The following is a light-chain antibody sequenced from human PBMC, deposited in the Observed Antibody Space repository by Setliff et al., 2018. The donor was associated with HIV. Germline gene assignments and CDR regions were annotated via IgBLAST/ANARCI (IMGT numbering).Light chain of an antibody. CDR1: SSDIGTYNY. CDR2: EVT. V-gene: IGLV2-14*01. Sequence: QSALTQPASVSGSPGQSITISCSGTSSDIGTYNYVSWYQQYPGKAPKLMIYEVTNRPSGISNRFSGPKSGNTASLTISGLQAADEADYYCSSYTSSFTHVFGSGTKVTVL. J-gene: IGLJ1*01. CDR3: SSYTSSFTHV.